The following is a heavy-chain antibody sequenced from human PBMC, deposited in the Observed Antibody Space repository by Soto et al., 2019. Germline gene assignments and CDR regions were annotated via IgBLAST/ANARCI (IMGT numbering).Heavy chain of an antibody. V-gene: IGHV3-23*01. CDR2: VSGRGGST. CDR1: GFTFRSYV. J-gene: IGHJ3*02. D-gene: IGHD2-15*01. Sequence: EVQLLESGGGLVQPGGSLRLSCAASGFTFRSYVMSWVRQAPGKGLEWVSAVSGRGGSTDYADSVKGRFTISRDISKSTLYLQMNSLRAEDTAVYYCAAERGAYCSGGSCYSRVAAFDIWGQGTVVTVSS. CDR3: AAERGAYCSGGSCYSRVAAFDI.